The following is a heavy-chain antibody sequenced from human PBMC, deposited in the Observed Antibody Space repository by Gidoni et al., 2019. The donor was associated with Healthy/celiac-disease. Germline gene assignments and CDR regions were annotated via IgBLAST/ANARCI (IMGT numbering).Heavy chain of an antibody. J-gene: IGHJ5*02. V-gene: IGHV4-34*01. CDR2: INHSGST. D-gene: IGHD2-21*01. CDR3: ARGIAGWFDP. CDR1: GGSFSGYY. Sequence: QVKLQQWGAGLLKPSETLSLTCAVYGGSFSGYYWSWIRQPPGKGLEWIGEINHSGSTNYNPSLKSRVTISVDTSKNQFSLKLSSVTAADTAVYYCARGIAGWFDPWGQGTLVTVSS.